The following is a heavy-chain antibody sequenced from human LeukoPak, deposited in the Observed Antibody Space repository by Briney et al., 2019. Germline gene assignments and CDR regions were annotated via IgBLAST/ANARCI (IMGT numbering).Heavy chain of an antibody. CDR1: GGSISSSNW. Sequence: SETLSLTCAVSGGSISSSNWWSWVRQPPGKGLEWIGEIYHSGSTNYNPSLKSRVTISVDKSKNQFSLKLSSVTAADTAVYYCARSPGSGATYFDYWGQGTLVTVSS. CDR2: IYHSGST. CDR3: ARSPGSGATYFDY. V-gene: IGHV4-4*02. J-gene: IGHJ4*02. D-gene: IGHD1-26*01.